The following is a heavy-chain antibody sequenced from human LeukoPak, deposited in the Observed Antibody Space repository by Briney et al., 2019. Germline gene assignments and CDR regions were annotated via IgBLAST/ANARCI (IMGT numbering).Heavy chain of an antibody. CDR1: GFTFSSYG. CDR3: AKEMAPEGYSYGYDY. J-gene: IGHJ4*02. D-gene: IGHD5-18*01. CDR2: ISYDGSNK. V-gene: IGHV3-30*18. Sequence: GGSLRLSCAASGFTFSSYGMHWVRQAPGKGLEWVAVISYDGSNKYYADSVKGRFTISRDNSKNTLYLQMNSLRADDTAVYYCAKEMAPEGYSYGYDYWGQGTLVTVSS.